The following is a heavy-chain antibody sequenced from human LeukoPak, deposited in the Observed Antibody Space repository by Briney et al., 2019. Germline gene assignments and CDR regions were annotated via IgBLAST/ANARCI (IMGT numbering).Heavy chain of an antibody. CDR1: GGSISRYY. D-gene: IGHD3-22*01. V-gene: IGHV4-59*01. CDR2: IYYNEST. Sequence: SETLSLTCTVSGGSISRYYWSWIRQPPGKGLEWVGYIYYNESTNYTPSLKSRVTISLDTSKDQFSLKLRSVTAADTAMYYCARAVVLYYDGSGYSMRFDYWGQGTLVTVPP. J-gene: IGHJ4*02. CDR3: ARAVVLYYDGSGYSMRFDY.